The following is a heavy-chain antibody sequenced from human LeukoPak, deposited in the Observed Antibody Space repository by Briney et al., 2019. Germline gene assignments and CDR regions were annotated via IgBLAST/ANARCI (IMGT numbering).Heavy chain of an antibody. CDR1: GFTFSSYS. J-gene: IGHJ4*02. CDR2: ISSSSSYI. CDR3: ARRYFDY. Sequence: RGSLRLSCAASGFTFSSYSMNWVRQAPGKGLEWVSSISSSSSYIYYADSVKGRFTISRDNAKNALYLQMSSLRAEDTAIYYCARRYFDYWGQGTLVTVSS. V-gene: IGHV3-21*04.